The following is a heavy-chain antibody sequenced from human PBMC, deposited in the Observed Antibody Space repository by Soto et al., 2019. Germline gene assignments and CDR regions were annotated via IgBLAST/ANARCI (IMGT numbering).Heavy chain of an antibody. D-gene: IGHD5-12*01. CDR3: ARERRGYSGYDSLTRDYYFDY. CDR2: IKQDGSEK. J-gene: IGHJ4*02. CDR1: GFTFSNYW. V-gene: IGHV3-7*01. Sequence: GGSLRLSCAASGFTFSNYWMSWVRQAPGKGLGWVANIKQDGSEKYYVDSVKGRFTISRDNAKNSLYLQMNSLRAEDTAVYYCARERRGYSGYDSLTRDYYFDYWGQGTQVTVSS.